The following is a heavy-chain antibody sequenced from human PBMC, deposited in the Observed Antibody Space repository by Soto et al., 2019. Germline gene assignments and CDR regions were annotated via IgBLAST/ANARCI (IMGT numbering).Heavy chain of an antibody. CDR2: IYYSGST. D-gene: IGHD3-10*01. J-gene: IGHJ4*02. Sequence: SETLSLTCTVSGGFISSSSYYWGWIRQPPGKGLEWIGSIYYSGSTYYNPSLKSRVTISVDTSKNQFSLKLSSVTAADTAVYYCARHVPPRTMVRGVIYYFDYWGQGTLVTVSS. CDR1: GGFISSSSYY. CDR3: ARHVPPRTMVRGVIYYFDY. V-gene: IGHV4-39*01.